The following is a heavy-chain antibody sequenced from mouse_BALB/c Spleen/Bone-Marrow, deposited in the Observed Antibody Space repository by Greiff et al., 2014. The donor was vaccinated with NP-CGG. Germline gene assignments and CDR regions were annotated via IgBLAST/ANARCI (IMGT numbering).Heavy chain of an antibody. Sequence: EVKVVESGAELVKPGASVKLSCTASGFNIKDTYIHWVKQRPEQGLEWIGRIDPANGNTKYDPKFQGKATITTDTSSNTAYLQLSSLTSEDTAVYYCASYYYGRSSFACWGQGTLVTVSA. CDR1: GFNIKDTY. J-gene: IGHJ3*01. V-gene: IGHV14-3*02. CDR2: IDPANGNT. D-gene: IGHD1-1*01. CDR3: ASYYYGRSSFAC.